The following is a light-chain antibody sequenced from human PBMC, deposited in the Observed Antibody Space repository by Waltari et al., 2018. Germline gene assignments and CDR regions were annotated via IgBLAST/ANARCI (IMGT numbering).Light chain of an antibody. CDR2: EVN. CDR1: SRDVGSYDH. V-gene: IGLV2-23*02. Sequence: QSALTQPASVSGSPGQSITISCTGTSRDVGSYDHVSWYQQHPGEAPKLMIYEVNKRPSGVSSRFSGSKSGNTASLTISGLQTEDEGDYYWCSYTGSGVSWVIGGGTKLTVL. J-gene: IGLJ3*02. CDR3: CSYTGSGVSWV.